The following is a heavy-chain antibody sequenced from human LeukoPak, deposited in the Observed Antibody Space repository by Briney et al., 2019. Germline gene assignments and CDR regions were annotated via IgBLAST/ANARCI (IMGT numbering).Heavy chain of an antibody. CDR3: ARDRGYSGYGGYFDY. D-gene: IGHD5-12*01. CDR1: GFTFSSYS. CDR2: ISSSSSYI. J-gene: IGHJ4*02. Sequence: PGGSLRPSCAASGFTFSSYSMNWVRQAPGKGLEWVSSISSSSSYIYYADSVKGRFTISRDNAKNSLYLQMNSLRAEDTAVYYCARDRGYSGYGGYFDYWGQGTLVTVSS. V-gene: IGHV3-21*01.